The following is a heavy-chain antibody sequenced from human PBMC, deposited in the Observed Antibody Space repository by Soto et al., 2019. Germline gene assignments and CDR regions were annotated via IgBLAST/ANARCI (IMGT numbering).Heavy chain of an antibody. J-gene: IGHJ5*02. Sequence: QVQLVQSGAEVKKPGASVKVSCKASGYTFTSYGISWVRQAPGQGLEWMGWISAYNGNTNYAQKRQGRVTMTTDTSTSTDYMELRSLRSDDTAVYYCARTYCSGGSCYSGGDWFDPWGQGALVTVSS. V-gene: IGHV1-18*01. CDR2: ISAYNGNT. CDR1: GYTFTSYG. D-gene: IGHD2-15*01. CDR3: ARTYCSGGSCYSGGDWFDP.